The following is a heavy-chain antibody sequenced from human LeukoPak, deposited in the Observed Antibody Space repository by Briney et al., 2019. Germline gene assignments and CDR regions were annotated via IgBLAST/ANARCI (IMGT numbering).Heavy chain of an antibody. CDR3: AKAGSWLVEYYFDY. V-gene: IGHV3-7*03. CDR1: GFTFSRYW. Sequence: PGGSLRLSCAASGFTFSRYWMSWVRQVPRKGLEWVANIKQDGGEIYYVDSVKGRFTISRDNSKNTLYLQMNSLRAEDTAVYYCAKAGSWLVEYYFDYWGQGTLVTVSS. CDR2: IKQDGGEI. D-gene: IGHD6-19*01. J-gene: IGHJ4*02.